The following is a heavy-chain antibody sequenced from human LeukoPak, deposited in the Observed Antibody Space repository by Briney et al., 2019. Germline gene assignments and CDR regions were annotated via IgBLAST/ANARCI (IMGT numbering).Heavy chain of an antibody. CDR3: TKSIAAAAHYYYYMDV. J-gene: IGHJ6*03. CDR2: IRYDGSNK. Sequence: GGSLRLSCAASGFTVSSNYMSWVRQAPGKGLEWVAFIRYDGSNKYYADSVKGRFTISRDNSKNTLYLQMNSLRAEDTAVYYCTKSIAAAAHYYYYMDVWGKGTTVTVSS. CDR1: GFTVSSNY. V-gene: IGHV3-30*02. D-gene: IGHD6-13*01.